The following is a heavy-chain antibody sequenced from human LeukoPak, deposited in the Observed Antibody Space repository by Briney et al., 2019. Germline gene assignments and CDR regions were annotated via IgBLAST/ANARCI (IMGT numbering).Heavy chain of an antibody. Sequence: ASVKVSCKASGYTFTGYYMHWARQAPGQGLEWMGWINPNSGGTNYAQKFQGRVTMTRDTSISTAYMELSRLRSDDTAVYYCARDLSIVVVGDAFDIWGQGTVVTVSS. J-gene: IGHJ3*02. CDR1: GYTFTGYY. CDR3: ARDLSIVVVGDAFDI. CDR2: INPNSGGT. D-gene: IGHD3-22*01. V-gene: IGHV1-2*02.